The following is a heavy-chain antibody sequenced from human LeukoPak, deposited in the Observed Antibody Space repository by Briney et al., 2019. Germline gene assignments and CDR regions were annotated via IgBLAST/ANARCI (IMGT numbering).Heavy chain of an antibody. CDR2: ISAYNGNT. Sequence: ASVKVSCKASGHTFTSYGISWVRQAPGQGLEWMGWISAYNGNTNYAQKLQGRVTMTTDTSTSTAYMELRSLRSDDTAVYYCARDAVRAARGPGDWFDPWGQGTLVTVSS. J-gene: IGHJ5*02. CDR3: ARDAVRAARGPGDWFDP. D-gene: IGHD6-13*01. CDR1: GHTFTSYG. V-gene: IGHV1-18*01.